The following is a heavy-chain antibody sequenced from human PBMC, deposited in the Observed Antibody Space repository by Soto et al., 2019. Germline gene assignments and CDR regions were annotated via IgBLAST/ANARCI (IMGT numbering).Heavy chain of an antibody. CDR2: IYYSGST. CDR1: GGSISSGDYY. CDR3: ARSQRAKIPPAFYYYGMDV. V-gene: IGHV4-30-4*01. J-gene: IGHJ6*02. D-gene: IGHD2-21*01. Sequence: PSETLSLTCTVSGGSISSGDYYWSWIRQPPGKGLERIGYIYYSGSTYYNPSLKSRVTISVDTSKNQFSLKLSSVTAADTAVYYCARSQRAKIPPAFYYYGMDVWGQGTTVTVS.